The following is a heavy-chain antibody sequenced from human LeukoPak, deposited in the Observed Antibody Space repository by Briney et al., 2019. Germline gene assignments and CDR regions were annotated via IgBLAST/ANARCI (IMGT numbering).Heavy chain of an antibody. Sequence: PSETLSLTCAVYGGSFSGYYWSWIRQPPGKGLEWIGGINHSGSTNYNPSLKSRVTISVDTSKNQFSLKLSSVTAADTAVYYCARARVRTNYYYYMDVWGKGTTVTVSS. CDR3: ARARVRTNYYYYMDV. V-gene: IGHV4-34*01. J-gene: IGHJ6*03. D-gene: IGHD1/OR15-1a*01. CDR1: GGSFSGYY. CDR2: INHSGST.